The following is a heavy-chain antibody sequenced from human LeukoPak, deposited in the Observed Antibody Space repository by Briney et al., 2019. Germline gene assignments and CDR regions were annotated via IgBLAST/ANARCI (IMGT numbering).Heavy chain of an antibody. CDR1: GFTFSSYA. J-gene: IGHJ4*02. Sequence: GGSLRLSCAASGFTFSSYAMSWVRQAPGKGLECVSAISGSGGSTYYADSVKGRFTIPRDNSKNTLYLQMNSLRAEDTAVYYCAKVDTAMVTLACWGQGTLVTVSS. CDR3: AKVDTAMVTLAC. CDR2: ISGSGGST. D-gene: IGHD5-18*01. V-gene: IGHV3-23*01.